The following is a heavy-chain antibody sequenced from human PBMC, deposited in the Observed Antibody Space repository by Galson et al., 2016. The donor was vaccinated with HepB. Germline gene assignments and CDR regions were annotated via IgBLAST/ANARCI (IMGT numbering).Heavy chain of an antibody. V-gene: IGHV3-30-3*01. CDR2: ISNDGSNK. D-gene: IGHD1-1*01. CDR3: ARFIASPWNDYYYYGMDV. Sequence: SLRLSCAASGFPFSRYWMHWVRHGPGKGLEWLAVISNDGSNKYFADSVKGRFTISRDNSKNTLYLQMNSLRAEDTAVYYCARFIASPWNDYYYYGMDVWGKGTTVTVSS. J-gene: IGHJ6*04. CDR1: GFPFSRYW.